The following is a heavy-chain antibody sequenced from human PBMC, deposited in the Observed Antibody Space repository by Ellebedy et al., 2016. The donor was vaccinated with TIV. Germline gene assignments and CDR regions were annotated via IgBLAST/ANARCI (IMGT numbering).Heavy chain of an antibody. Sequence: MPSETLSLTCTVSGGSISSYYWSRIRPPPGKGLEWIGYVYYSGSTNYNPSLKSRVTISVDTSKNQFSLKRSSVTAADTAVYYCARGSGWIIDYWGQGTLVTVSS. J-gene: IGHJ4*02. CDR3: ARGSGWIIDY. CDR1: GGSISSYY. V-gene: IGHV4-59*08. CDR2: VYYSGST. D-gene: IGHD6-19*01.